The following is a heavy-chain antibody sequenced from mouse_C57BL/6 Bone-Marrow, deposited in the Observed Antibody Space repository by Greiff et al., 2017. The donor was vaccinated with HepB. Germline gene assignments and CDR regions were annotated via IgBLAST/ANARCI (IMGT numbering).Heavy chain of an antibody. D-gene: IGHD1-1*01. CDR2: ILPSIGRT. CDR1: DSEVFPIAY. CDR3: ARHYGSSVYWYFDV. Sequence: VQLQQSGSELRSPGSSVKLSCKDFDSEVFPIAYMSWVRQKPGHGFEWIGGILPSIGRTIYGEKFEDKATLDADTLSNTAYLELNSLTSEDSAIYYCARHYGSSVYWYFDVWGTGTTVTVSS. J-gene: IGHJ1*03. V-gene: IGHV15-2*01.